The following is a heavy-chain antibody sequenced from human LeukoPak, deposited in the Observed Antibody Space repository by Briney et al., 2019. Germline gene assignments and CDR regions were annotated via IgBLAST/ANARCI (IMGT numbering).Heavy chain of an antibody. CDR2: ISHDGPNK. J-gene: IGHJ4*02. CDR3: ASEDVDTGDF. D-gene: IGHD5-18*01. V-gene: IGHV3-30*01. CDR1: GFTFTNAG. Sequence: PGRSLRLSCAASGFTFTNAGIHWVRLAAGKGLEWVSFISHDGPNKYYSDSVDGRFTVSRLNSQNTVHLQMTDLRPDDTATYYCASEDVDTGDFWGQGTLVTVSS.